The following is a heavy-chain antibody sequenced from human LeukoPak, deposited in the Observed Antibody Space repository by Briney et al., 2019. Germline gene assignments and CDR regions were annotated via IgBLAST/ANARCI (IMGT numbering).Heavy chain of an antibody. V-gene: IGHV3-30-3*01. CDR1: GFTFNDYA. CDR3: ARDFFPIVDSSWYEIGY. J-gene: IGHJ4*02. CDR2: ISYDGYDK. D-gene: IGHD6-13*01. Sequence: PGRSLRLSCAASGFTFNDYAMYWVRQTPGKGLEWVTLISYDGYDKSYADSVRGRFTISRDNSKNTLYLQMDSLRGEDTAVYYCARDFFPIVDSSWYEIGYWGQGTLVTVSS.